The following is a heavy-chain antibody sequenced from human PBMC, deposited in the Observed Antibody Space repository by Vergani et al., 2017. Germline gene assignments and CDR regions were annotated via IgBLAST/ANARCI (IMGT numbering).Heavy chain of an antibody. Sequence: QVQLVQSGAEVKKPGASVKVSCKASGYTFTGYYMHWVRQAPGQGLEWMGGIIPVFGTANYAQKFQGRVTITADESTSTAYMEWSSLRSEDTAVYYCARPDYNSSGYYYGAFHIWGQGTMVTVSS. CDR2: IIPVFGTA. CDR3: ARPDYNSSGYYYGAFHI. J-gene: IGHJ3*02. D-gene: IGHD3-22*01. V-gene: IGHV1-69*01. CDR1: GYTFTGYY.